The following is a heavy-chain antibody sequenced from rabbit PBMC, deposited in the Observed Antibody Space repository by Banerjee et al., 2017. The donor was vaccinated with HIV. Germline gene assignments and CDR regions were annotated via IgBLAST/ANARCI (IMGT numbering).Heavy chain of an antibody. V-gene: IGHV1S45*01. D-gene: IGHD1-1*01. CDR3: ARAGGSGYANYFNL. CDR2: IDAGSGGST. CDR1: GFTISSSGW. Sequence: QEQLVESGGGLVQPEGSLTLTCTASGFTISSSGWICWVRQAPGKGLEWIACIDAGSGGSTYYASWAKGRFTISKTSSTTVTLQMTSLTAADTATYFCARAGGSGYANYFNLWGPGTLVTVS. J-gene: IGHJ4*01.